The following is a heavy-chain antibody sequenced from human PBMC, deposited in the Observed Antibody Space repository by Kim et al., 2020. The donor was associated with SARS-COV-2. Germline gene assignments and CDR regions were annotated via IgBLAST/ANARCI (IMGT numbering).Heavy chain of an antibody. CDR3: ARAGAIATVDY. Sequence: RYYVDSVKGRFTISRDNAKSALYLQMNSRRAEDTAVYYCARAGAIATVDYWGQGTLVTVSS. V-gene: IGHV3-7*03. D-gene: IGHD2-21*01. CDR2: R. J-gene: IGHJ4*02.